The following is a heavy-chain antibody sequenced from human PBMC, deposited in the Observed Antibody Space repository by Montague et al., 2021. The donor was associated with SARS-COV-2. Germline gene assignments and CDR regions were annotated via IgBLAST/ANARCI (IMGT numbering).Heavy chain of an antibody. V-gene: IGHV4-34*01. D-gene: IGHD3-22*01. Sequence: SETLSLTCAVYGESFTGFHWTWIRQRPGKGLEWIGEIYHRSTSNYNPSLKSRVTISIDTSKNQFSLRLNSVTAADTGVYYCARGHLGTTMVVVVMVGAQFYFDYWGQGRLVTVSS. J-gene: IGHJ4*02. CDR3: ARGHLGTTMVVVVMVGAQFYFDY. CDR1: GESFTGFH. CDR2: IYHRSTS.